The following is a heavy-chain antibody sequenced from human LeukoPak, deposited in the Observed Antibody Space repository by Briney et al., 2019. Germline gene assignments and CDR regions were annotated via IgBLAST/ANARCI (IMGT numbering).Heavy chain of an antibody. CDR2: IYHSGST. V-gene: IGHV4-4*02. Sequence: SETPSLTCAVSGGSISSSNWWSWVRQPPGKGLQWIGEIYHSGSTNYNPSLKSRVTISVDKSKNQFSLKLRSVTAADTAVYYCARLKSRLAPVDIWGQGTMVTVSS. J-gene: IGHJ3*02. CDR1: GGSISSSNW. CDR3: ARLKSRLAPVDI. D-gene: IGHD3-9*01.